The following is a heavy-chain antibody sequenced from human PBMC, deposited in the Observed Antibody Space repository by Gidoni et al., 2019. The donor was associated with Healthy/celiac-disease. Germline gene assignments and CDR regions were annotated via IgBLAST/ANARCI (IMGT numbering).Heavy chain of an antibody. D-gene: IGHD2-21*02. V-gene: IGHV4-59*08. J-gene: IGHJ4*02. CDR2: IYYSGST. Sequence: QVQLQESGPGLVKPSETLSLTCTVSGGSISSYYWSWIRQPPGKGLEWIGYIYYSGSTNYNPSLKSRVTISVDTSKNQFSLKLSSVTAADTAVYYCARHDTVVTPGLLDYWGQGTLVTVSS. CDR1: GGSISSYY. CDR3: ARHDTVVTPGLLDY.